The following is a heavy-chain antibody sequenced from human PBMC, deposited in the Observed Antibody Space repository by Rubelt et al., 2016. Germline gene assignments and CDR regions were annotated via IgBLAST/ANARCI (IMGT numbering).Heavy chain of an antibody. V-gene: IGHV3-23*04. CDR1: GFTFSSYA. D-gene: IGHD5-12*01. CDR2: ISGSGDST. CDR3: VRIKYGGAFEI. Sequence: VQMVESGGGVVQPGKSLRLSCAASGFTFSSYAMSWVRQAPGKGLEWVSAISGSGDSTYYADSVKGRFNISRDNTQNSLSLEMNSLRAEDTAVYYCVRIKYGGAFEIWGQGTMVTVST. J-gene: IGHJ3*02.